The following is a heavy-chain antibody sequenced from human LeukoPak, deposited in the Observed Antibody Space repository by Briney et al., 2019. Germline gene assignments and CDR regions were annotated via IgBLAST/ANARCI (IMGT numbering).Heavy chain of an antibody. CDR1: GYTFTSYY. D-gene: IGHD3-10*01. V-gene: IGHV1-46*01. Sequence: GASVKVSCKASGYTFTSYYMHWVRQAPGQGLEWMGIINPSGGSTSYAQKFQGRVTMTRDMSTSTVYMELSSLRSEDTAVYYCARDRPLYGSGSYLRNAFDIWGQGTMVTVSS. J-gene: IGHJ3*02. CDR3: ARDRPLYGSGSYLRNAFDI. CDR2: INPSGGST.